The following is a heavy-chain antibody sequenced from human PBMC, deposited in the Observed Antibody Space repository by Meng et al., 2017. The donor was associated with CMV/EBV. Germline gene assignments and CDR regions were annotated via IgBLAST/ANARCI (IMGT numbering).Heavy chain of an antibody. J-gene: IGHJ5*02. D-gene: IGHD3-3*01. CDR2: IIPIFGTA. CDR3: AKDRGFGVVIPWFDP. Sequence: SVKVSCKASGGTFSSYAISWVRQAPGQGLEWMGGIIPIFGTANYAQKFQGRVTITTDESTSTAYMELSSLRSEDTAVYYCAKDRGFGVVIPWFDPWGQGTLVTVSS. CDR1: GGTFSSYA. V-gene: IGHV1-69*05.